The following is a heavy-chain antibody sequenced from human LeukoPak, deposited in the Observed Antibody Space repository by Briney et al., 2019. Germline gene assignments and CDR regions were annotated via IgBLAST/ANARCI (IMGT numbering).Heavy chain of an antibody. D-gene: IGHD6-13*01. CDR3: ARDRKAVASAAGTYYYYGMDV. V-gene: IGHV3-21*01. CDR1: GFTFSSYS. J-gene: IGHJ6*02. Sequence: AGSLTLSCAASGFTFSSYSMNWVRQPPGKGLEWVSSISSSSSYIYYADSVKGRFTIYRDNVKSSLYLQMNSLRAEDTAVYCCARDRKAVASAAGTYYYYGMDVWGQGTTVTVSS. CDR2: ISSSSSYI.